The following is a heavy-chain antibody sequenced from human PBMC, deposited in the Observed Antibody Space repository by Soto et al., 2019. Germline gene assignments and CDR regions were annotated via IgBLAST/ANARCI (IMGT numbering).Heavy chain of an antibody. D-gene: IGHD3-16*01. Sequence: EVQVVESGGDLVQPGGSLRLSCAASGFTFNSYWMTWVRQAPGKGLEWVANIKQDGREKYYVASVKGRFTISRVNGKNLLYLQMDSLTPDDTAVYYCAGDGVRNGAYNGWLDPWGQGTLVTVSS. V-gene: IGHV3-7*03. CDR1: GFTFNSYW. CDR2: IKQDGREK. J-gene: IGHJ5*02. CDR3: AGDGVRNGAYNGWLDP.